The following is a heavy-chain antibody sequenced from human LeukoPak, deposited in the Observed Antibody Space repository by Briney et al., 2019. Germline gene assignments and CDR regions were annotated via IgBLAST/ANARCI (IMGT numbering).Heavy chain of an antibody. J-gene: IGHJ4*02. CDR3: ARVCGDSGGRNFDY. V-gene: IGHV4-34*01. CDR2: INHSGST. Sequence: SETLSLTCAVYGGSFSGYYWSWIRQPPGKGLEWIGEINHSGSTNYNPSLKSRVTISVDTSKNQFSLKLSPVTAADTAVYYCARVCGDSGGRNFDYWGQGTLVTVSS. CDR1: GGSFSGYY. D-gene: IGHD6-25*01.